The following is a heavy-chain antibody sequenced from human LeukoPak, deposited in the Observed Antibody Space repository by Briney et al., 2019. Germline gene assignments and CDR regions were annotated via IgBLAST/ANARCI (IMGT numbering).Heavy chain of an antibody. D-gene: IGHD1-1*01. J-gene: IGHJ5*02. CDR3: ARGTNSWNDEGWFDP. Sequence: PGGSLRLSCAASGFTFSQYWMHWVRHVPGKGPVCVSGINSDGRSTYYAGFVKGRFTISRDNAKNTLYLQMNSLGAEDTAIYYCARGTNSWNDEGWFDPWGQGTLVTVSS. V-gene: IGHV3-74*01. CDR1: GFTFSQYW. CDR2: INSDGRST.